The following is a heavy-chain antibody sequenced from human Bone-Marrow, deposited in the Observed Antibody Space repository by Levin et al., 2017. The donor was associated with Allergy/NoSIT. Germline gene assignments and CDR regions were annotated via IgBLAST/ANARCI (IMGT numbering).Heavy chain of an antibody. D-gene: IGHD3-22*01. CDR1: GGSIRSSSYY. CDR2: IYYSGST. V-gene: IGHV4-39*01. Sequence: SQTLSLTCTVSGGSIRSSSYYWGWIRQPPGKGLEWIGSIYYSGSTYYNPSLKSRVTISVDTSKNQFSLKLSSVTAADTAVYYCARGHYYDSSGYYRWGQGTMVTVSS. J-gene: IGHJ3*01. CDR3: ARGHYYDSSGYYR.